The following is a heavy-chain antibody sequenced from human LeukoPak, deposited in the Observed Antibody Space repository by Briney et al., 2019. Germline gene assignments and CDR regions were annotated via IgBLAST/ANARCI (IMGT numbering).Heavy chain of an antibody. D-gene: IGHD2-21*02. J-gene: IGHJ5*02. V-gene: IGHV1-8*01. CDR2: MNPNSGNT. CDR1: GYTFTSYD. CDR3: ARGPHIVVVTAKRWFDP. Sequence: GASVKVSCKASGYTFTSYDINWVRQATGQGLEWMGWMNPNSGNTGYAQKFQGRVTMTRNTSISTAYMELSSLRSEDTAVYYCARGPHIVVVTAKRWFDPWGQGTLVTVSS.